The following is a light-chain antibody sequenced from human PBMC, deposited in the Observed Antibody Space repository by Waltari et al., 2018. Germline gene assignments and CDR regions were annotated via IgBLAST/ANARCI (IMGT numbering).Light chain of an antibody. J-gene: IGLJ2*01. V-gene: IGLV3-1*01. Sequence: YELTQPPSVSVSSGQTATISCSGDKLGDKNVYWYRQKPGQSPVLVIYRDFKRPSGIPERFSGSNSGSTATLTISGTRPMDEAEYFCQTWDRRTVVFGGGTRLTVL. CDR3: QTWDRRTVV. CDR1: KLGDKN. CDR2: RDF.